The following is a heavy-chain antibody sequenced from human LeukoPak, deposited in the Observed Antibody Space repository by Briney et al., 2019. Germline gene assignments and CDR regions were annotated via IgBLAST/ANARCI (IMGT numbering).Heavy chain of an antibody. Sequence: SETLSLTCAVSGYSISSGYYWGWIRQPPGKGLEWIGSTYHSGSTYYNPSLKSRVTISVDTSKNQFSLKLSSVTAADTAVYYCARVYTANGPGGYWGQGTLVTVSS. CDR2: TYHSGST. V-gene: IGHV4-38-2*01. D-gene: IGHD1-1*01. CDR1: GYSISSGYY. J-gene: IGHJ4*02. CDR3: ARVYTANGPGGY.